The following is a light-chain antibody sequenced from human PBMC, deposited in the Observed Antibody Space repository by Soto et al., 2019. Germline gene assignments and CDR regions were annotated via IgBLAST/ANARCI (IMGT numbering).Light chain of an antibody. CDR1: QTVSVN. CDR3: QQYNEWPPFT. Sequence: EIVMTQSPATLSVSPGERATLSCRASQTVSVNLAWYQQKPGQAPRLLIYGASTRATGVPARFSGSGSGTEFTLTISSLQSEDFAVYYCQQYNEWPPFTFGPGTKVDIK. V-gene: IGKV3-15*01. CDR2: GAS. J-gene: IGKJ3*01.